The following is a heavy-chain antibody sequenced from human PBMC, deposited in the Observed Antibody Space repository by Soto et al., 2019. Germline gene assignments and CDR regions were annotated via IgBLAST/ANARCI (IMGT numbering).Heavy chain of an antibody. CDR2: ITSTGSYI. D-gene: IGHD6-13*01. V-gene: IGHV3-21*01. Sequence: EVQLVESGGGLVKPGGSLRVSCAASGFTFSDYSMNWVRQAPGKGLEWLSSITSTGSYIYYADSVKGRFTISRDNAGRSLLLQMNSLRAEDTAMYYCARDPPYSSSWSYFDYWGQGTLVTVSS. CDR1: GFTFSDYS. CDR3: ARDPPYSSSWSYFDY. J-gene: IGHJ4*02.